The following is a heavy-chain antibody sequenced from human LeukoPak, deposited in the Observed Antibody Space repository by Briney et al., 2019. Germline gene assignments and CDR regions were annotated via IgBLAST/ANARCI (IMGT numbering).Heavy chain of an antibody. CDR2: INHSGST. J-gene: IGHJ5*02. V-gene: IGHV4-34*01. D-gene: IGHD3-3*01. Sequence: PSETLSLTCAVYGGSFSGYYWSWIRQPPGKGLEWIGEINHSGSTNYNPSLKSRVTISVDTSKNQFSLKLSSVTAADTAVYYCARPRLAYYDFWSGYSDGWFDPWGQGTLVTVSS. CDR3: ARPRLAYYDFWSGYSDGWFDP. CDR1: GGSFSGYY.